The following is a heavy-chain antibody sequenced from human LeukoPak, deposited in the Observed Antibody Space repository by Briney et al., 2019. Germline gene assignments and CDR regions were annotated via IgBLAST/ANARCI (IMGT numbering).Heavy chain of an antibody. CDR1: GVSISSSGYY. V-gene: IGHV4-39*07. Sequence: AETLSLTCTVSGVSISSSGYYGGWIRQPPGKGLEWIASISYSWTTYYNPALKSRVTMSVDTSKNQFSLKLSSVTAADTAVYYCVRVIDWSRWFDPWGQGTLVTVSS. J-gene: IGHJ5*02. D-gene: IGHD3-9*01. CDR3: VRVIDWSRWFDP. CDR2: ISYSWTT.